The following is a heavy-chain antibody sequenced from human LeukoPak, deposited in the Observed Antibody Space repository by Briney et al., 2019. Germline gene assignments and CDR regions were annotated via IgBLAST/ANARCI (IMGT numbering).Heavy chain of an antibody. CDR2: IIPILDIA. V-gene: IGHV1-69*04. D-gene: IGHD2-2*01. J-gene: IGHJ5*01. CDR1: GYTFTDYY. CDR3: SRDRGISNPSSWYDS. Sequence: GASVKVSCKASGYTFTDYYIHWVRQAPGQGLEWMGRIIPILDIANCAQKFQGRVTITADKSTSTAYMELSSLRSEDTAVYYCSRDRGISNPSSWYDSWGQGTLVTVSS.